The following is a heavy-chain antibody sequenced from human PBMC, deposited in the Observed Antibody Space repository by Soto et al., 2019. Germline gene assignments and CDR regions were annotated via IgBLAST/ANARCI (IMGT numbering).Heavy chain of an antibody. CDR3: ASFTTYYDILTGLYYYYGMDV. CDR2: ISAYNGNT. V-gene: IGHV1-18*01. D-gene: IGHD3-9*01. J-gene: IGHJ6*02. Sequence: ASVKVSCKASGYTFTNYGISWGRQAPRQGLEWMGWISAYNGNTNYAQKLQGRVTMTTDTSTSTAYMELRSLRSDDTAVYYCASFTTYYDILTGLYYYYGMDVWGQGTTLTVSS. CDR1: GYTFTNYG.